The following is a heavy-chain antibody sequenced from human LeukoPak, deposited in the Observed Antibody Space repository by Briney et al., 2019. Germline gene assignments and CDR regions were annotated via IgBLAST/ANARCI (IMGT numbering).Heavy chain of an antibody. CDR3: ARKGTIAPTGASHFDY. D-gene: IGHD6-13*01. CDR2: IQHSGNT. J-gene: IGHJ4*02. Sequence: SETLSLTCTVSGDSINSGSYHWGWIRQPPGKGLEWIGSIQHSGNTYYNPSLKIRLTISVDTSKNQFSLKLNSVTAADTAVYYCARKGTIAPTGASHFDYWGQGTLVTVSS. V-gene: IGHV4-39*01. CDR1: GDSINSGSYH.